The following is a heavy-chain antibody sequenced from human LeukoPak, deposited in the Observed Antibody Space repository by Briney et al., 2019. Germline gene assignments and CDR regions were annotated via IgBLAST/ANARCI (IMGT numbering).Heavy chain of an antibody. V-gene: IGHV4-59*08. J-gene: IGHJ4*02. CDR2: IYYSGST. Sequence: SETLSLTCTVSGGSISSYYWCWIRQPPGKGLEWIGYIYYSGSTYYNPSLKSRVTISVDTSKNQFSLKLSSVTAADTAVYYCARHSGYSSSWSFDYWGQGTLVTVSS. CDR3: ARHSGYSSSWSFDY. CDR1: GGSISSYY. D-gene: IGHD6-13*01.